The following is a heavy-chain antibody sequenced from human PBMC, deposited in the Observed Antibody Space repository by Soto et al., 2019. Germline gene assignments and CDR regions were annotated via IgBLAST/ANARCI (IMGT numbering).Heavy chain of an antibody. V-gene: IGHV3-23*01. CDR1: GFTFSSYA. CDR2: ISGSGGST. CDR3: AKDQGDIVVVVAAMGYYGMDV. D-gene: IGHD2-15*01. J-gene: IGHJ6*02. Sequence: GGSLRLSCAASGFTFSSYAMSWVRQAPGKGLEWVSAISGSGGSTYYADSVKGRFTISRDNSKNTLYLQMNSLRAEDTAVYYCAKDQGDIVVVVAAMGYYGMDVWGQGTTVTVSS.